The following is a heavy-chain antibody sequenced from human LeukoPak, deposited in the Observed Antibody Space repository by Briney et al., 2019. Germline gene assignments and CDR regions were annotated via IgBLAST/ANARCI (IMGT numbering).Heavy chain of an antibody. CDR2: MSPNSGDT. CDR3: ARGPPNWGYDY. J-gene: IGHJ4*02. CDR1: GYTFTSYD. Sequence: ASVKVSCKASGYTFTSYDFNWVRQATGQRPEWMGWMSPNSGDTGYAQKFQDRVAMTRNTSISTAYMELGSLRSDDTAVYYCARGPPNWGYDYWGPGTLVTVSS. D-gene: IGHD7-27*01. V-gene: IGHV1-8*01.